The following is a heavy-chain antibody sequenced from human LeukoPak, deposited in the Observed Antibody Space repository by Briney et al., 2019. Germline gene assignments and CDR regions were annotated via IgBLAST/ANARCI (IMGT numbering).Heavy chain of an antibody. D-gene: IGHD3-3*01. Sequence: SETLSLTCTVSVGSISSYYWSWIRQPPGKGLEWIGHIYYSGSTNYNPSLKSRVTISVDTSKNQFSLKLSSVTAADTAVYYCARHYYDFWSGYGIFDYWGQGTLVTVSS. CDR1: VGSISSYY. CDR3: ARHYYDFWSGYGIFDY. CDR2: IYYSGST. J-gene: IGHJ4*02. V-gene: IGHV4-59*01.